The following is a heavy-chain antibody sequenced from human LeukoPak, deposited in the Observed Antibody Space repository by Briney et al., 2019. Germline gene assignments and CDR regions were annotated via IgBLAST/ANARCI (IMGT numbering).Heavy chain of an antibody. J-gene: IGHJ3*02. D-gene: IGHD5-18*01. CDR1: GFIFNTYS. V-gene: IGHV3-48*01. Sequence: LPGGSLRLSCTASGFIFNTYSMTWVRQAPGKGLEWVSYISGGSKTIYYAESVKGRFTISRDNSENTLYLQMNSLRAEDTAVYYCARESGGGDSNGYAGAFDIWGQGTMVTVSS. CDR2: ISGGSKTI. CDR3: ARESGGGDSNGYAGAFDI.